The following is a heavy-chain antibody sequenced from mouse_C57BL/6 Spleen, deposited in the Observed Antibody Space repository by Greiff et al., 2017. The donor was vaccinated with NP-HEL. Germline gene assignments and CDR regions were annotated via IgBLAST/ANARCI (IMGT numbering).Heavy chain of an antibody. V-gene: IGHV3-1*01. Sequence: DVKLQESGPGMVKPSQSLSLTCTVTGYSITSGYDWHWIRHFPGNKLEWMGYISYSGSTNYNPSLKSRISITHDTSKNHFFLKLNSVTTEDTATYYCARQLGQGYFDYWGQGTTLTVSS. J-gene: IGHJ2*01. D-gene: IGHD3-3*01. CDR2: ISYSGST. CDR3: ARQLGQGYFDY. CDR1: GYSITSGYD.